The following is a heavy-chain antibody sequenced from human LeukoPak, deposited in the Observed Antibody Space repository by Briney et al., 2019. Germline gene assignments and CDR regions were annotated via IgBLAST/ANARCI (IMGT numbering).Heavy chain of an antibody. CDR3: ARSGYSSSWYPQGDYYYYGMDV. CDR2: IYYSGST. V-gene: IGHV4-61*01. J-gene: IGHJ6*02. D-gene: IGHD6-13*01. CDR1: GDSVSNDKYY. Sequence: SETLSLTCTVSGDSVSNDKYYWGWIRQPPGKGLEWIGYIYYSGSTNYNPSLKSRVTISVDTSKNQFSLKLSSVTAADTAVYYCARSGYSSSWYPQGDYYYYGMDVWGQGTTVTVSS.